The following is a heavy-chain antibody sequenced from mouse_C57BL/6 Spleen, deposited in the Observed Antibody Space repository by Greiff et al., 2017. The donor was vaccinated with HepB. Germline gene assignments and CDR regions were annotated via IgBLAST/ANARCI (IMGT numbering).Heavy chain of an antibody. CDR3: ARDSNYSDGFAS. CDR2: IDPSDSYT. D-gene: IGHD2-5*01. Sequence: QVQLQQPGAELVMPGASVKLSCKASGYTFTSYWMHGVKQRPGQGLEWIGEIDPSDSYTNYNQTFKGKSTLTVDKSSSTDYMQLRSLTSEDSAVYYCARDSNYSDGFASWGQGTLVTVSA. CDR1: GYTFTSYW. J-gene: IGHJ3*01. V-gene: IGHV1-69*01.